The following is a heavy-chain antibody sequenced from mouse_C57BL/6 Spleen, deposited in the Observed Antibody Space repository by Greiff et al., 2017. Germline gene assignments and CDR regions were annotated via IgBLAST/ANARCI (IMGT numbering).Heavy chain of an antibody. CDR2: IDPSDSYT. D-gene: IGHD2-2*01. CDR3: ARGARGYDERAWFAY. J-gene: IGHJ3*01. Sequence: QVQLQQPGAELVMPGASVKLSCKASGYTFTSYWMHWVKQRPGQGLEWIGEIDPSDSYTNYNHKFKGKATLTVDKSSSTAYMQLSSLTSEDSAVYYCARGARGYDERAWFAYWGQGTLVTVSA. V-gene: IGHV1-69*01. CDR1: GYTFTSYW.